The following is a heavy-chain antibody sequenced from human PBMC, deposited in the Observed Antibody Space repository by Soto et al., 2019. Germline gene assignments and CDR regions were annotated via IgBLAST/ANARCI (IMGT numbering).Heavy chain of an antibody. CDR3: AHGLGSFIAAAGTFFDY. CDR1: GFSLSTSGVG. J-gene: IGHJ4*02. CDR2: IYWNDDK. D-gene: IGHD6-13*01. V-gene: IGHV2-5*01. Sequence: QITLKESGPTLVKPTQTLTLTCTFSGFSLSTSGVGVGWIRQPPGKALEWLALIYWNDDKRYSPSLKSRLTITKDTSKNQVVFTMTNMDPVDTATYYCAHGLGSFIAAAGTFFDYWGQGTLVTVSS.